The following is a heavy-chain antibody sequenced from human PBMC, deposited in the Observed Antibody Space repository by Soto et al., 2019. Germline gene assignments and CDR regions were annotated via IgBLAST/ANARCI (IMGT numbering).Heavy chain of an antibody. Sequence: KASETLSLTCAVYGGSFSGYYWSWIRQPPGKGLEWIGEINHSGSTNYNPSLKSRVTISVDTSKNQFSLKLSSVTAADTAVYYCARVREEWRVLDYWGQGTLVTVSS. CDR3: ARVREEWRVLDY. J-gene: IGHJ4*02. D-gene: IGHD3-3*01. CDR1: GGSFSGYY. CDR2: INHSGST. V-gene: IGHV4-34*01.